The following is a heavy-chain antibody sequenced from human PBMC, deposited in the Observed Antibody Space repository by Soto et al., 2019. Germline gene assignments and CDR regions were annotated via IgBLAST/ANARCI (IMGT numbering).Heavy chain of an antibody. CDR3: ARGPEFGELWVWFHP. Sequence: EVQLVESGGGLVQPGGSLRLSCAASGFTFSTYSMNWVRQAPGKGLEWVSYISRGRSIIYYGDSVKGRFTISRDNAENSLYLQMNSLRDEDTAVYYCARGPEFGELWVWFHPWGQGTLVTVSS. V-gene: IGHV3-48*02. CDR1: GFTFSTYS. D-gene: IGHD3-10*01. J-gene: IGHJ5*02. CDR2: ISRGRSII.